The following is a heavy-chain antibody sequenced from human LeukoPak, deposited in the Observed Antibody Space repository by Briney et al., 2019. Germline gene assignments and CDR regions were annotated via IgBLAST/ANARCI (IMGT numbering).Heavy chain of an antibody. Sequence: GGSLRLSCAASGFTFSIYAMHWVRQAPGKGLEWVSTMSGSGGSTYNADSVKGRFTISRDNSKNTLYLQMNSLRAEDTAVYYCAKGQVSATLVRFDYWGQGTLVTVSS. CDR1: GFTFSIYA. J-gene: IGHJ4*02. CDR3: AKGQVSATLVRFDY. D-gene: IGHD2-21*02. V-gene: IGHV3-23*01. CDR2: MSGSGGST.